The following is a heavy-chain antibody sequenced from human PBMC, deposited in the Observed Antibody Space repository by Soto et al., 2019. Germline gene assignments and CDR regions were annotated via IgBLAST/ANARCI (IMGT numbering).Heavy chain of an antibody. CDR2: ISAYNGNT. D-gene: IGHD6-13*01. J-gene: IGHJ6*02. CDR1: CYTFTSYG. V-gene: IGHV1-18*01. Sequence: PSVKVSCKTSCYTFTSYGISWVRQAPGQGLEWKGWISAYNGNTNYAQKLQGRVTMTTDTSTSTAYMELRSLRSDDTAVYYCARDQAHYSSSWYAPIRTEDYYYGMDVWGQGTTVTGS. CDR3: ARDQAHYSSSWYAPIRTEDYYYGMDV.